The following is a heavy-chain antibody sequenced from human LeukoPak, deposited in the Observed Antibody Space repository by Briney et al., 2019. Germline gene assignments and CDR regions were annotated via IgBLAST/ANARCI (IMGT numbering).Heavy chain of an antibody. CDR2: ISSRSSYI. CDR1: GFTFSSYS. Sequence: GGSLRLSCAASGFTFSSYSMNWVRQAPGKGLEWVSSISSRSSYIYYADSVKGRFTISRDNAKNSLYLQMNSLRAEDTAVYYCARAVGAPVWGQGTLVTVSS. D-gene: IGHD1-26*01. V-gene: IGHV3-21*01. J-gene: IGHJ4*02. CDR3: ARAVGAPV.